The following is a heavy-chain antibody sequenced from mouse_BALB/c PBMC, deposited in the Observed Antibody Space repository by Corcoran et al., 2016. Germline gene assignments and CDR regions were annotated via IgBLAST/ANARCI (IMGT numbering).Heavy chain of an antibody. CDR3: ARLYPGIAMDY. V-gene: IGHV1S136*01. Sequence: EAQLQQSGPELVKPGASQKMSCKASEYTFTSYVMHLVKQKPGQGLEWIGYINPYNDGTKYNEKFKGKATLTSYQSSSTAYMELSSLTSEDSAGYYCARLYPGIAMDYWGQGTSVTVSS. CDR2: INPYNDGT. J-gene: IGHJ4*01. CDR1: EYTFTSYV.